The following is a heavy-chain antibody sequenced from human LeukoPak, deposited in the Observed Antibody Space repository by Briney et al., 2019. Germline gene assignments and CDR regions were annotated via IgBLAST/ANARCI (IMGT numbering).Heavy chain of an antibody. D-gene: IGHD3-9*01. CDR3: AKDRYDILTNYFDY. Sequence: ASVKVSCTASGGTFSSYAISWVRQAPGQGLEWMGRIIPILGIANYAQTFQGRVTITADKSTSTAYMELSSLRSEDTAVYYCAKDRYDILTNYFDYWGQGTLVTVSS. V-gene: IGHV1-69*04. CDR1: GGTFSSYA. CDR2: IIPILGIA. J-gene: IGHJ4*02.